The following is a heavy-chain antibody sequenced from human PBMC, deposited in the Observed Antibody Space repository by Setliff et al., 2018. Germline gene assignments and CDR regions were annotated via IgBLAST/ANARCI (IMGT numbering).Heavy chain of an antibody. V-gene: IGHV1-69*13. CDR1: GGTFSSYA. J-gene: IGHJ6*02. D-gene: IGHD3-3*01. CDR2: IIPIFGTA. Sequence: SVKVSCKASGGTFSSYAISWVRQAPGQVLEWMGGIIPIFGTANYAQKFQGRVTITADESTSTAYMELSSLRSEDTAVYYCAREDGTYYNFWSGYSTTPYYGMDVWGQGTTVTVSS. CDR3: AREDGTYYNFWSGYSTTPYYGMDV.